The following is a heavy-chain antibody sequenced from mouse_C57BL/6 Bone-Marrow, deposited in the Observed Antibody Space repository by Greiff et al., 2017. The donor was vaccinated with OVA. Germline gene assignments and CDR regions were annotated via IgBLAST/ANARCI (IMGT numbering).Heavy chain of an antibody. J-gene: IGHJ2*01. D-gene: IGHD2-3*01. CDR3: ARFDGYYYLDY. CDR2: ISYDGSN. CDR1: GYSITSGYY. V-gene: IGHV3-6*01. Sequence: EVQLVESGPGLVKPSQSLSLTCSVTGYSITSGYYWNWIRQFPGNKLEWMGYISYDGSNNYNPSLKNRISITRDTSKNQFFLKLNSVTTEDTATYYCARFDGYYYLDYWGQGTTLTVSS.